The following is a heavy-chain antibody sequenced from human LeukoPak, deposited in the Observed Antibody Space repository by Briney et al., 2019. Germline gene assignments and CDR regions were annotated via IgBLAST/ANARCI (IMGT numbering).Heavy chain of an antibody. CDR3: AVGPKQQLVLSY. D-gene: IGHD6-13*01. V-gene: IGHV1-69*06. J-gene: IGHJ4*02. Sequence: GASVKVSCKASGGTFSSYAISWVRQAPRQGLEWMGGIIPIFGTANYAQKFQGRVTITADKSTSTAYMELSSLRSEDTAVYYCAVGPKQQLVLSYWGQGTLVTVSS. CDR1: GGTFSSYA. CDR2: IIPIFGTA.